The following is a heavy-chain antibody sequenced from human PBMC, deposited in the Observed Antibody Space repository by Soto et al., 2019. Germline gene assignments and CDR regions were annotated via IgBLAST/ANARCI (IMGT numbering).Heavy chain of an antibody. CDR1: GGSISSSSYY. Sequence: SETLSPTCTVSGGSISSSSYYWGWIRQPPGKGLEWIGSIYYSGSTYYNPSLKSRVTISVDTSKNQFSLKLSSVTAADTAVYYCARQQLAYYYDSSGPVDWFDPWGQGTLVTVSS. CDR3: ARQQLAYYYDSSGPVDWFDP. J-gene: IGHJ5*02. CDR2: IYYSGST. D-gene: IGHD3-22*01. V-gene: IGHV4-39*01.